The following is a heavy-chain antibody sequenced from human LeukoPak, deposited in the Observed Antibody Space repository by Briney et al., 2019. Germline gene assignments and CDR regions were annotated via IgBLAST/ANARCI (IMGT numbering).Heavy chain of an antibody. J-gene: IGHJ4*02. CDR1: GFTFSGYG. CDR3: AKLDFYCSSTSCQFDY. CDR2: IRYDGSNK. D-gene: IGHD2-2*01. Sequence: GGSLRLSCAASGFTFSGYGMHWVRQAPGKGLEWVAFIRYDGSNKYYADSVKGRFTISRDNSKNTLYLQMNSLRAEDTAVYYCAKLDFYCSSTSCQFDYWGQGTLVTVSS. V-gene: IGHV3-30*02.